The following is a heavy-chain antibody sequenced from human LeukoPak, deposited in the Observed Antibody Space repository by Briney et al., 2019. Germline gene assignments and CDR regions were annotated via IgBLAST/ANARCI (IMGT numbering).Heavy chain of an antibody. CDR2: IYTSGST. CDR3: AKDYSSGYYYMYYFDY. Sequence: SETLSLTCTVSGGSISSYYWSWIRQPAGKGLEWIGRIYTSGSTNYNPSLKSRVTMSVDTSKNQFSLKLSSVTAADTALYYCAKDYSSGYYYMYYFDYWGQGTLVTVSS. J-gene: IGHJ4*02. CDR1: GGSISSYY. V-gene: IGHV4-4*07. D-gene: IGHD3-22*01.